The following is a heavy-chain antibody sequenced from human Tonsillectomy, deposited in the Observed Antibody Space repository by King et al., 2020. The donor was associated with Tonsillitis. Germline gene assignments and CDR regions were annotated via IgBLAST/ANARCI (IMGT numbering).Heavy chain of an antibody. J-gene: IGHJ4*02. Sequence: VQLVESGGGLVQPGGSLRLSCAASGFTFSSYWMSWVRQAPGKGLEWVANIKQDGSEKYYVDSVKGRFTISRDNAKNSLYLQMNSLRAEDTAVYYCARVERYCSSTRCYSEGIYYWGQGTLVTVSS. CDR1: GFTFSSYW. CDR2: IKQDGSEK. D-gene: IGHD2-2*02. V-gene: IGHV3-7*01. CDR3: ARVERYCSSTRCYSEGIYY.